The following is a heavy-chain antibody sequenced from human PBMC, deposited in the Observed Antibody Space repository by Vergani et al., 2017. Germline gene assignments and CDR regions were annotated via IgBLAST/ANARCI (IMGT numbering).Heavy chain of an antibody. CDR3: ARPNSYYGSWNFDY. D-gene: IGHD3-10*01. CDR1: GGTFSSYA. J-gene: IGHJ4*02. V-gene: IGHV1-69*10. CDR2: IIPILGIA. Sequence: QVQLVQSGAEVKKPGASVKVSCKASGGTFSSYAISWVRQAPGQGLGWRGRIIPILGIANYAQKFQGRVTMTADKSTSTAYMELSSLRSEDTAVYYCARPNSYYGSWNFDYWGQGTLVTISS.